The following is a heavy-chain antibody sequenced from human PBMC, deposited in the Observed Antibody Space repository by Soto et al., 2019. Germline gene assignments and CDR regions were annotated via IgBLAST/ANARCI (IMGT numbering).Heavy chain of an antibody. J-gene: IGHJ5*02. CDR1: GFTFSSYA. CDR2: ISGSGGST. D-gene: IGHD3-22*01. Sequence: GGSLRLSCAASGFTFSSYAMSWVRQAPGKGLEWVSAISGSGGSTYYAASVKGRFTISRDNSKNTRYLQMNSLRAEDTAVYYCAKDLGGARYYYDSSGVFDPWGQGTLVTVSS. CDR3: AKDLGGARYYYDSSGVFDP. V-gene: IGHV3-23*01.